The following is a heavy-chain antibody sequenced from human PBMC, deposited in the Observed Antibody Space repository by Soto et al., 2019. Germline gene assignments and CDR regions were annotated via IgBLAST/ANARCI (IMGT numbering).Heavy chain of an antibody. D-gene: IGHD3-16*01. CDR1: GFALSTSGVG. Sequence: QITLKESGPTLVKPTQTLTLTCTFSGFALSTSGVGVGWIRQSPGKALEWVALIYWNDDKRYSPSLKSRLTITKDTSKNQVVLTMTNMDPVDTATYSCAHTLSSADYVSWYFDLWGRGTLVTVSS. V-gene: IGHV2-5*01. CDR2: IYWNDDK. CDR3: AHTLSSADYVSWYFDL. J-gene: IGHJ2*01.